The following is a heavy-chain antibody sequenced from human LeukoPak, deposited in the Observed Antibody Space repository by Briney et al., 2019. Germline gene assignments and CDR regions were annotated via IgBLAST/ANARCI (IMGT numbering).Heavy chain of an antibody. V-gene: IGHV3-48*03. Sequence: PGGSLRLSCAASGFTFSSHEMNWVRQAPGKGLEWVSYISSSGSTIYYADSVKGRFTISRDNAKNSLYLQMNSLRAEDTAVYYCARVSSIAAAGIPDYWGQGTLVTVSS. CDR1: GFTFSSHE. CDR2: ISSSGSTI. J-gene: IGHJ4*02. D-gene: IGHD6-13*01. CDR3: ARVSSIAAAGIPDY.